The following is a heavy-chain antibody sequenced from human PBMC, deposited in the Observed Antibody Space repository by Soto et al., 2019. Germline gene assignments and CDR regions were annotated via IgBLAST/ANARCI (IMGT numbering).Heavy chain of an antibody. Sequence: GESLKISCKGSGYSFTSYWIGWVRQMPGKGLEWMGIIYPGDSDTRYSPSFQGQVTISADKSISTAYLQWSSLKASDTAMYYCARHPITVTTGYYYYYMDVWGKGTTVTVSS. CDR3: ARHPITVTTGYYYYYMDV. J-gene: IGHJ6*03. CDR2: IYPGDSDT. D-gene: IGHD4-4*01. CDR1: GYSFTSYW. V-gene: IGHV5-51*01.